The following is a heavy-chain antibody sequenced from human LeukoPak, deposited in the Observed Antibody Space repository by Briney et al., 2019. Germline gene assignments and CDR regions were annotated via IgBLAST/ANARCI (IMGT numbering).Heavy chain of an antibody. D-gene: IGHD6-19*01. CDR2: TFYSGNA. J-gene: IGHJ4*02. Sequence: SETLSLTCTVSGGSISNYYWYWMRQPPGKGLEWIGHTFYSGNANYNPSLKSRVTISVDTSKNQFSLNLSSVTAADTAVYYCARQRWLETIHFDYWGQGTLVTVSS. CDR1: GGSISNYY. V-gene: IGHV4-59*01. CDR3: ARQRWLETIHFDY.